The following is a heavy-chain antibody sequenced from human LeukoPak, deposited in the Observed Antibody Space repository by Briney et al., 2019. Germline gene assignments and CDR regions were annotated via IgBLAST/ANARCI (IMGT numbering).Heavy chain of an antibody. CDR3: AKTGYSYGGLDY. D-gene: IGHD5-18*01. J-gene: IGHJ4*02. Sequence: HWVRQAXXXXLEGVAVISYDGSNKYYADSVKGRFTISRDNSKNTLYLQMNSLRAEDTAVYYCAKTGYSYGGLDYWGQGTLVTVSS. V-gene: IGHV3-30*18. CDR2: ISYDGSNK.